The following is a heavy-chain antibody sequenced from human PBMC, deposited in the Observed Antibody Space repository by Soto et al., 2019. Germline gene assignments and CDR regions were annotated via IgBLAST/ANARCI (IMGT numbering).Heavy chain of an antibody. CDR1: GYTFTSYD. CDR3: ASSTVTTPPYYYYGMDV. J-gene: IGHJ6*02. V-gene: IGHV1-8*01. CDR2: MNPNSGNT. Sequence: QVQLVQSGAEVKKPGASVKVSCKASGYTFTSYDINWVRQATGQGLEWMGWMNPNSGNTGYAQKFQGRVTMTRNTSISTAYMELSSLRSEDTAAYYCASSTVTTPPYYYYGMDVWRQGTTVTVSS. D-gene: IGHD4-17*01.